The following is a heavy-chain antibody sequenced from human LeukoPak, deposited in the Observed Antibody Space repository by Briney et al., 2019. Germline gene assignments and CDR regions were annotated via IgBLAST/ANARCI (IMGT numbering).Heavy chain of an antibody. V-gene: IGHV3-23*01. Sequence: PGGSLRLSCAASGFTFSSYGMSWVRQAPGKGLEWVSAISGSGGSRYYAESVKGRFTISRDNSKNTLYLQMNSLRAEDTAVYYCANDLGSIQLNLGRGQGTLVTVSS. CDR3: ANDLGSIQLNLG. CDR2: ISGSGGSR. CDR1: GFTFSSYG. D-gene: IGHD5-18*01. J-gene: IGHJ4*02.